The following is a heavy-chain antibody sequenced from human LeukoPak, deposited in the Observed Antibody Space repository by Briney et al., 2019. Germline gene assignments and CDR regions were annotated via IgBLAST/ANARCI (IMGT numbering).Heavy chain of an antibody. V-gene: IGHV4-38-2*01. CDR3: ARVGGYGPYYYYYYMDV. D-gene: IGHD1-26*01. J-gene: IGHJ6*03. CDR1: GYSISSCYY. Sequence: SETLSLTCAVSGYSISSCYYWGWIRQPPGKGLEWIGSIYHSGSTYYNPSLKSRVTISVDTSKNQFSLKLSSVTAADTAVYYCARVGGYGPYYYYYYMDVWGKGTTVTVSS. CDR2: IYHSGST.